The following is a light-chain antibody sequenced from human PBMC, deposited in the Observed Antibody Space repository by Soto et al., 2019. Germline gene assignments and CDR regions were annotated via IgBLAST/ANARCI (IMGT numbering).Light chain of an antibody. J-gene: IGKJ4*01. V-gene: IGKV1-12*01. CDR3: QQANSFPLT. CDR1: QDISSC. Sequence: DIQMTQSPSSVSASVGDRVTITWRASQDISSCLAWYQQKPGKAPKLLIYAASSLQSGVPSRFRGSGSGTEFTLTISSLQTEDFETYYCQQANSFPLTFGGGTKVEIK. CDR2: AAS.